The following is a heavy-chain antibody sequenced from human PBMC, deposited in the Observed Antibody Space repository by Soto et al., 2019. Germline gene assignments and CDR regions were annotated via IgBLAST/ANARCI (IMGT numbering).Heavy chain of an antibody. CDR1: GDSITSGSYY. Sequence: PSETLSLTCNVSGDSITSGSYYWSWIRQQPGKGLEWIGYVYHSGSTYYNPSLKSRITMSLDTSKNQFSLKLSSVTVADTAVYYCARQTTILMPRGVVITYVGPFDPWGQGTLVTVSS. CDR3: ARQTTILMPRGVVITYVGPFDP. J-gene: IGHJ5*02. V-gene: IGHV4-31*03. CDR2: VYHSGST. D-gene: IGHD3-10*01.